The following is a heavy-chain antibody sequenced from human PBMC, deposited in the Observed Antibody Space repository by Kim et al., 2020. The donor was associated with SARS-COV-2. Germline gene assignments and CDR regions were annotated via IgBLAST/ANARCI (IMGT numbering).Heavy chain of an antibody. CDR1: GFTFDDYA. CDR3: AKSILNYDQRDPNDS. CDR2: IGRDGLTT. J-gene: IGHJ4*02. Sequence: GGSLRLSCVASGFTFDDYAMYWVRQAPGKGLECVCLIGRDGLTTYYADSVKGRFTISRDNSKNSLHLQMNSLTTEDTALYFCAKSILNYDQRDPNDSWGQGTLVTVSS. V-gene: IGHV3-43*02. D-gene: IGHD5-12*01.